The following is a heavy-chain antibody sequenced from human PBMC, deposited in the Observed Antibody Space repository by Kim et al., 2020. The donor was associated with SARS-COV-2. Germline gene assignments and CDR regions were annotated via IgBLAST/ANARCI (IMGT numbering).Heavy chain of an antibody. V-gene: IGHV3-30*04. Sequence: GGSLRLSCAASGFTFSSYAMHWVRQAPGKGLEWVAVISYDGSNKYYADSVKGRFTISRDNSKNTLYLQMNSLRAEDTAVYYCASLSSGTLRYFDWSTDGDYWGQGTLVTVSS. CDR3: ASLSSGTLRYFDWSTDGDY. J-gene: IGHJ4*02. CDR1: GFTFSSYA. CDR2: ISYDGSNK. D-gene: IGHD3-9*01.